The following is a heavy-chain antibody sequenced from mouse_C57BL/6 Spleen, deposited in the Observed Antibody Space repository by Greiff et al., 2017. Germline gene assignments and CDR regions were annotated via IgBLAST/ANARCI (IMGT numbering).Heavy chain of an antibody. D-gene: IGHD3-3*01. Sequence: ESGPGLVKPSQSLSLTCSVTGYSITSGYYWNWIRQFPGNKLEWMGYISYDGSNNYNPSLKNRTSITRDTSKNQFFLKLNSVTTEDTATYYCAREAGSYAMDYWGQGTSVTVSS. CDR1: GYSITSGYY. CDR2: ISYDGSN. V-gene: IGHV3-6*01. J-gene: IGHJ4*01. CDR3: AREAGSYAMDY.